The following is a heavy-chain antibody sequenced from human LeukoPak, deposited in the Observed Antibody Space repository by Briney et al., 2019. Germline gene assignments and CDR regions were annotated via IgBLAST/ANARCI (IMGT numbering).Heavy chain of an antibody. CDR3: ASGRDNYYYYGMDA. V-gene: IGHV1-69*04. CDR1: GGTFSSYA. CDR2: IIPILGIA. Sequence: ASVKVSCKASGGTFSSYAISWVRQAPGQGLEWMGRIIPILGIANYAQKFQGRVTITADKSTSTAYMELSSLRSEDTAVYYCASGRDNYYYYGMDAWGQGTTVTVSS. D-gene: IGHD5-24*01. J-gene: IGHJ6*02.